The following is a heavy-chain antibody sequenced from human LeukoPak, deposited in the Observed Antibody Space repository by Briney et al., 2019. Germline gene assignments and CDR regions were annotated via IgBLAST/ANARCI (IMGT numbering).Heavy chain of an antibody. CDR2: ISYDGSNK. CDR1: GFTFSNYA. V-gene: IGHV3-30-3*01. CDR3: ARDRLWFGELFSCGY. Sequence: PGGSLRLSCAASGFTFSNYAMHWVRQAPGKGLEWVAVISYDGSNKYYADSVKGRFTISRDNSKNTLYLQMNSLRAEDTAVYYCARDRLWFGELFSCGYWGQGTLVTVSS. J-gene: IGHJ4*02. D-gene: IGHD3-10*01.